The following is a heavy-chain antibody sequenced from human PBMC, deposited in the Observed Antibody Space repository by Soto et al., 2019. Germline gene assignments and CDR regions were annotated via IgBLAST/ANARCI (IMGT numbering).Heavy chain of an antibody. V-gene: IGHV1-2*02. Sequence: ASVKVSCKASGYTFTGYYMHWVRQAPGQGLEWMGWINPNSGGTNYAQKFQGRVTITADESTSTAYMELSSLRSEDTAVYYCARATQLEPPPGYYGMDVWGQGTTVTVSS. CDR1: GYTFTGYY. CDR2: INPNSGGT. D-gene: IGHD1-1*01. CDR3: ARATQLEPPPGYYGMDV. J-gene: IGHJ6*02.